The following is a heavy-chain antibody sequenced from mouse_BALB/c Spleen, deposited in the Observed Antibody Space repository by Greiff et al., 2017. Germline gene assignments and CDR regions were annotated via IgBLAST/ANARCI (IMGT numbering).Heavy chain of an antibody. J-gene: IGHJ1*01. CDR3: ARKRGNYWYFDV. Sequence: VQLKQSGPGLVKPSQSLSLTCTVTGYSITSDYAWNWIRQFPGNKLEWMGYISYSGSTSYNPSLKSRISITRDTSKNQFFLQLNSVTTEDTATYYCARKRGNYWYFDVWGAGTTVTVSS. CDR1: GYSITSDYA. D-gene: IGHD2-1*01. CDR2: ISYSGST. V-gene: IGHV3-2*02.